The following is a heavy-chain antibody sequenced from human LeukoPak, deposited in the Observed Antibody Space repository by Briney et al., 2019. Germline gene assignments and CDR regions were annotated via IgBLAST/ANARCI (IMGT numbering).Heavy chain of an antibody. CDR1: GGSINSGGYS. D-gene: IGHD3-10*01. CDR2: IYYSGSP. V-gene: IGHV4-30-2*01. J-gene: IGHJ5*02. CDR3: ARVDGWGTYDVWFAP. Sequence: SQTLSLTCAVSGGSINSGGYSWSWIRQPPGKGLEWIAYIYYSGSPYYNPSLKSRVTISVDRSKNQFSLRLSSVTAADTAMYYWARVDGWGTYDVWFAPGGQETLVTVPS.